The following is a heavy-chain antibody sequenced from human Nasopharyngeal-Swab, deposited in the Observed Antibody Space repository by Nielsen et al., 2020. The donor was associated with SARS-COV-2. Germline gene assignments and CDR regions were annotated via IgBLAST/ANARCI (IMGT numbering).Heavy chain of an antibody. J-gene: IGHJ6*03. V-gene: IGHV3-30-3*01. CDR3: ARVLLTHYYYYMDV. CDR1: GFTFSSYA. D-gene: IGHD2-21*02. Sequence: GESLKISCAASGFTFSSYAMHWVLQAPVKGLEWVAVISFDGSTKYYANSVKGRFTISRDYSKNTLYLQMNSLRAEDTAVYYCARVLLTHYYYYMDVWGKGTTVTVSS. CDR2: ISFDGSTK.